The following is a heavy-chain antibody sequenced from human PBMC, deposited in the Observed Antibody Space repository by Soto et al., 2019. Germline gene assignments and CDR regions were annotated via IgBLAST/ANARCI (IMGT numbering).Heavy chain of an antibody. CDR2: INHSGST. J-gene: IGHJ4*02. V-gene: IGHV4-34*01. Sequence: SPTLSLTCAVYGGSFSGYYWSWIRQPPGKGLEWIGEINHSGSTNYNPSLKSRVTISVDTSKNQFSLKLSSVTAADTAVYYCARGVQGIVVVPAAMNLLDYWGQGTLVTVSS. D-gene: IGHD2-2*01. CDR1: GGSFSGYY. CDR3: ARGVQGIVVVPAAMNLLDY.